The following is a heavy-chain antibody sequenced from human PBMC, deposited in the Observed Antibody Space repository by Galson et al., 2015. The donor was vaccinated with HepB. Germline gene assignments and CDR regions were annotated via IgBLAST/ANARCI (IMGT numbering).Heavy chain of an antibody. Sequence: SLRLSCAASGITFNNFAVHWVRQSPGKGLEWVAVIAYDGRNIHYANSVKGRFTISRDNSENTVYLQMNSLRAEDTAIYYYARDINTGWYAAYYFDYWGLGATVIVSS. CDR1: GITFNNFA. J-gene: IGHJ4*02. V-gene: IGHV3-30*04. CDR3: ARDINTGWYAAYYFDY. CDR2: IAYDGRNI. D-gene: IGHD6-19*01.